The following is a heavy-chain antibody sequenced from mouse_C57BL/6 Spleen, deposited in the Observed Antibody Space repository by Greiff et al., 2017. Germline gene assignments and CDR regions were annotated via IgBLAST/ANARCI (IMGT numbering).Heavy chain of an antibody. D-gene: IGHD3-3*01. V-gene: IGHV2-5*01. Sequence: VQRVESGPGLVQPSQSLSITCTVSGFSLTSYGVHWVRQSPGKGLEWLGVIWRGGSTDYNAAFMSRLSITKDNSKCQVFFKMNSLQADDTAIYCWAKKGGDGSFAYWGQGTLVTVSA. CDR1: GFSLTSYG. CDR3: AKKGGDGSFAY. CDR2: IWRGGST. J-gene: IGHJ3*01.